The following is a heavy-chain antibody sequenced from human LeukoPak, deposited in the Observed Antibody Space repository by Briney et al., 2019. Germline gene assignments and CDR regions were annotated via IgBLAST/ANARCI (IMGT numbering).Heavy chain of an antibody. CDR1: GDSIIGYH. Sequence: PSETLSLTCTVSGDSIIGYHWSWIRQPPGKGLDWIGYIYYSGNTNYNPSLKSRVTISVDTSKNQFSLKLSSVTAADTAVYYCARGVGQLARAGYYYYYYMDVWGKGTTVTVSS. CDR3: ARGVGQLARAGYYYYYYMDV. D-gene: IGHD6-6*01. CDR2: IYYSGNT. J-gene: IGHJ6*03. V-gene: IGHV4-59*12.